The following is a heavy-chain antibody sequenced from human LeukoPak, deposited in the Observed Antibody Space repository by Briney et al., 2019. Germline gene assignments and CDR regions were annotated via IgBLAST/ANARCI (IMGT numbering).Heavy chain of an antibody. D-gene: IGHD3-22*01. Sequence: GGSLRLSCAASGFTFSSYGMHWVRQAPGKGLEWVAVISYDGSNKYYADFVKGRFTISRDNSKNTLYLQMNSLRAEDTAVYYCAKDPSSIYYYDSSGYKFDPWGKGTLVTVSS. CDR3: AKDPSSIYYYDSSGYKFDP. CDR2: ISYDGSNK. J-gene: IGHJ5*02. CDR1: GFTFSSYG. V-gene: IGHV3-30*18.